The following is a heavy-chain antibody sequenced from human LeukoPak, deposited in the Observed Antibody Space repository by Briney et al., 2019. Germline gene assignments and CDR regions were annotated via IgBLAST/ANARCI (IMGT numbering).Heavy chain of an antibody. V-gene: IGHV3-30*18. CDR3: AKPLTTPYYDKSALFFDGI. D-gene: IGHD3-22*01. Sequence: PGTSLRLSCAASGCTFSSYGMHGVRQAPGKGREGVAGISYDASKTKHADSLKGRFTISRDNSKNTLYLQMKSLRPDDTAVYYCAKPLTTPYYDKSALFFDGIWGHGTMVTVSS. J-gene: IGHJ3*02. CDR2: ISYDASKT. CDR1: GCTFSSYG.